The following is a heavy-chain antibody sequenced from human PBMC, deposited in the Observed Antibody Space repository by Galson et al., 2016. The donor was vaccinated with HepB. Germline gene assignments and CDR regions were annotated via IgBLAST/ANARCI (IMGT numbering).Heavy chain of an antibody. J-gene: IGHJ4*02. CDR1: GFTFSSYA. CDR2: ISGSGGST. Sequence: SLRLSCAASGFTFSSYAMRWVRQAPGKGLGWVPSISGSGGSTDDADSVKGRFTISRDNSKNTLYLQMNGLRAEDTAVYYCAKERLVRRIFDHWGQGTLLTVSS. V-gene: IGHV3-23*01. D-gene: IGHD1-1*01. CDR3: AKERLVRRIFDH.